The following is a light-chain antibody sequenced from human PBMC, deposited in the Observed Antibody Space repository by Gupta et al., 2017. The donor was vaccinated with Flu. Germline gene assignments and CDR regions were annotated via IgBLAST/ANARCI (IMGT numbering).Light chain of an antibody. CDR3: MQALHSPSVT. V-gene: IGKV2-28*01. J-gene: IGKJ4*02. CDR2: LGS. CDR1: QSLLHSNGYNY. Sequence: DIVMTQSPLSLPVTPGEPASISCRSSQSLLHSNGYNYLDWYLQKTGQSPQLLIYLGSNRASGVPARFSGSRAGTDYTLKISSVEDEDVGVYYCMQALHSPSVTFGEGTKVEIK.